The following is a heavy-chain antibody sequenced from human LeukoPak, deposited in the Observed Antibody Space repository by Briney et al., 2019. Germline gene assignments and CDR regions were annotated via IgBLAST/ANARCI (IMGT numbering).Heavy chain of an antibody. J-gene: IGHJ5*02. V-gene: IGHV1-69*06. CDR3: ASRRMSSTGWFVGWFDP. CDR1: GGTFSSYA. Sequence: ASVKVSCKASGGTFSSYAISWVRQAPGQGLEWMGGIIPIFGTANYAQKFQGRVTITADKSTSTAYMELSSLRSEDTAMYYCASRRMSSTGWFVGWFDPWGQGTLVTVSS. D-gene: IGHD6-19*01. CDR2: IIPIFGTA.